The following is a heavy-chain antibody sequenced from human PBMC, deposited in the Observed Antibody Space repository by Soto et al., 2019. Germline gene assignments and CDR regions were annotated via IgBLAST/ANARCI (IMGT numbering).Heavy chain of an antibody. D-gene: IGHD2-2*01. CDR1: GFTFSSYA. J-gene: IGHJ3*02. CDR2: ISGSGGST. CDR3: AKDMGYCSNTTCYGAFDT. V-gene: IGHV3-23*01. Sequence: PGGSLRLSCAASGFTFSSYAMSWVRQAPGKGLEWVSAISGSGGSTYYADSVKGRFTISRDNSKNTLYLQMNSLRAEDTAVYYCAKDMGYCSNTTCYGAFDTWCQGTMLTVSS.